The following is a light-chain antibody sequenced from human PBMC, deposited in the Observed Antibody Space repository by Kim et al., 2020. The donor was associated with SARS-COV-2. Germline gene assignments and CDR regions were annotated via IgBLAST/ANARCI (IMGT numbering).Light chain of an antibody. CDR1: QSVRSN. Sequence: SVSPGERATLSCRASQSVRSNLAWYQQKPGQAPRLLIHGASTRATAIPARFSGSGSGTEFTLTISSLQSEDFAVYYCQQYNNWRTFGQGTKVEIK. V-gene: IGKV3-15*01. CDR3: QQYNNWRT. J-gene: IGKJ1*01. CDR2: GAS.